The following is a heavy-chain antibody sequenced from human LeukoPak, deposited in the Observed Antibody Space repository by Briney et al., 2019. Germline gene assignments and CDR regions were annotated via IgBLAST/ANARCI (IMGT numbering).Heavy chain of an antibody. CDR2: INHSGST. J-gene: IGHJ3*02. CDR3: ARGRSYYDSSGYTDAFDI. Sequence: SETLSLTCAVYGGSFSGYYWSWIRQPPGKGLEWIGEINHSGSTNYNPSLKSRVTISVDTSKNQFSLKLSSATAADTAVYYCARGRSYYDSSGYTDAFDIWGQGTMVTVSS. CDR1: GGSFSGYY. D-gene: IGHD3-22*01. V-gene: IGHV4-34*01.